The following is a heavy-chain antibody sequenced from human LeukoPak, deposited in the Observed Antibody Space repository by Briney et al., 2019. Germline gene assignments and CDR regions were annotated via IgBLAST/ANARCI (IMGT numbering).Heavy chain of an antibody. CDR2: IKQDGSEK. V-gene: IGHV3-7*01. J-gene: IGHJ4*02. Sequence: GGSLRLSCAASGFTFSSYWMSWVRQAPGKGLEWVANIKQDGSEKYYVDSVKGRFTISRDNAENSLYLQMNSLRAEDRAVYYCARDVGSAYTTSWYHGWGQGTLVTVSS. CDR3: ARDVGSAYTTSWYHG. D-gene: IGHD6-13*01. CDR1: GFTFSSYW.